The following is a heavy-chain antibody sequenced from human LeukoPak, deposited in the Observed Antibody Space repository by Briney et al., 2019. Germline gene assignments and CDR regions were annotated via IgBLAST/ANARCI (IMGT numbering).Heavy chain of an antibody. CDR1: GFTFTDSY. CDR3: SRDPRRLDY. V-gene: IGHV3-11*06. CDR2: ISPNSADI. Sequence: GGSLRLSCVAYGFTFTDSYMTWIRQAPGRGLEWVSYISPNSADIKYADSVKGRFTISRDNTKKSIYLHLSSLRPEDTAVYYCSRDPRRLDYWGQGALVAVSS. J-gene: IGHJ4*02.